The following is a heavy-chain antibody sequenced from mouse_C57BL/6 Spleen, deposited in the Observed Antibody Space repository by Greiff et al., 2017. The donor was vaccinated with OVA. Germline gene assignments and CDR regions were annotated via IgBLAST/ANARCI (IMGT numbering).Heavy chain of an antibody. V-gene: IGHV6-3*01. D-gene: IGHD1-1*01. CDR2: IRLKSDNYAT. CDR1: GFTFSNYW. Sequence: EVKLEESGGGLVQPGGSMKLSCVASGFTFSNYWMNWVRQSPEKGLEWVAQIRLKSDNYATNYAESVKGRFTISRDDSKSSVYLQMNNFMTEDSVIYYCPGIYYYGSSYVGYFDVWGTGTTVTVSS. CDR3: PGIYYYGSSYVGYFDV. J-gene: IGHJ1*03.